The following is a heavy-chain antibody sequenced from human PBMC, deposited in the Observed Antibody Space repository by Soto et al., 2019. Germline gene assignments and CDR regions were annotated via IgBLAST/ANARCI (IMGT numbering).Heavy chain of an antibody. J-gene: IGHJ4*02. Sequence: QITLKESGPTLVKPTQTLTLTCTFSGFSLPTDRVGVGWIRQPPGKALEWLAVIYWDDSKTYRPSLKSRLTITTDTPKNQVALTMTDLGPVDTATYYCAHAYGGRSLYWGQGALVTVSS. CDR1: GFSLPTDRVG. V-gene: IGHV2-5*02. CDR2: IYWDDSK. D-gene: IGHD1-26*01. CDR3: AHAYGGRSLY.